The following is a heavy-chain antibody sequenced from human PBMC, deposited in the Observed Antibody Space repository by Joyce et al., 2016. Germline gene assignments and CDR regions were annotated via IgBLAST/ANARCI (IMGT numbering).Heavy chain of an antibody. CDR3: ATRGVAGTGDFDY. D-gene: IGHD6-19*01. J-gene: IGHJ4*02. Sequence: QVQLVESGGGVVQPGTSLRLSCAASGFTFSNYYMHWVRQAPGKGLEWVAIILDGGRGKYADSVKGRFTVSRDNSKSTLYLQMNSLGAEDTAVYYCATRGVAGTGDFDYWGQGTLVTVSS. CDR1: GFTFSNYY. CDR2: ILDGGRGK. V-gene: IGHV3-30*04.